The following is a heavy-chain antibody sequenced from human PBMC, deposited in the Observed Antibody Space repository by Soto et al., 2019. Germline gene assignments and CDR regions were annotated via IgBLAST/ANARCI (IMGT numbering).Heavy chain of an antibody. CDR3: ARDLNDYLFDP. CDR1: GGTISSHY. CDR2: IYYSGST. Sequence: SETLSLTCTVSGGTISSHYWSWIRQTPGKGLEWIGYIYYSGSTNYNPSLKSRVTISVDTSKNQFSLKLNSVTAADTAVYYCARDLNDYLFDPWGQGTLVTVSS. V-gene: IGHV4-59*11. J-gene: IGHJ5*02. D-gene: IGHD4-17*01.